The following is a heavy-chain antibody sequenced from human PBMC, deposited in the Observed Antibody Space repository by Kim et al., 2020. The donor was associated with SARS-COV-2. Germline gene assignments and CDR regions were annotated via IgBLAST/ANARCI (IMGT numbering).Heavy chain of an antibody. D-gene: IGHD1-26*01. Sequence: SQTLSLTCAISGDSVFSNDAAWHWIRQSPSRGLEWLGRTSYRSKWYTDYAVSVRGRITINADTSKNQFSLQLDSVTPEDTAVYYCAIDRGSSWFDPWGQGTLVTVSS. CDR1: GDSVFSNDAA. CDR3: AIDRGSSWFDP. J-gene: IGHJ5*02. V-gene: IGHV6-1*01. CDR2: TSYRSKWYT.